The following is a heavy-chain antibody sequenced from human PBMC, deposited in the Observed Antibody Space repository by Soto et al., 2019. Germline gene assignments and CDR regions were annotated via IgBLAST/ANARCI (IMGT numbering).Heavy chain of an antibody. CDR3: AREPYGDSQYFDY. Sequence: QVQLVESGGGMAQAGTSLRLSCTGSGFTFNSLSLHWVPQGPDKGLEWVAVVSFDGKVTYYADSVKGRFTVSRDISKNTIYLQANSLRPEDTAVYYCAREPYGDSQYFDYWGQGTPVTVSS. V-gene: IGHV3-30*04. J-gene: IGHJ4*02. D-gene: IGHD2-21*02. CDR1: GFTFNSLS. CDR2: VSFDGKVT.